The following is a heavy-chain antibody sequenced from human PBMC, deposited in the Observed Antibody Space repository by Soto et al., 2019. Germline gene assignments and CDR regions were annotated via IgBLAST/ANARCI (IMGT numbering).Heavy chain of an antibody. CDR3: ARTLGYCSGGSCYSRYYYGMDV. D-gene: IGHD2-15*01. Sequence: ASVKVSCKASGYTFTGYYMHWVRQAPGQGLEWMGWINPNSGGTNYAQKFQGRVTMTRDTSISTAYMELSRLRSDDTAVYYCARTLGYCSGGSCYSRYYYGMDVWGQGTTVTVSS. V-gene: IGHV1-2*02. J-gene: IGHJ6*02. CDR1: GYTFTGYY. CDR2: INPNSGGT.